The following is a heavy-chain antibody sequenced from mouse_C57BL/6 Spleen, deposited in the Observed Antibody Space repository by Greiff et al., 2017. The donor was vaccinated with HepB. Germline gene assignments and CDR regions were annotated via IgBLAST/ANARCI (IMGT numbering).Heavy chain of an antibody. V-gene: IGHV1-9*01. CDR1: GYTFTGYW. J-gene: IGHJ1*03. Sequence: VKLMESGAELMKPGASVKLSCKATGYTFTGYWIEWVKQRPGHGLEWIGEILPGSGSTNYNEKFKGKATFTADTSSNTAYMQLSSLTTEDSAIYYCASSIITTVVATRYFDVWGTGTTVTVSS. CDR2: ILPGSGST. CDR3: ASSIITTVVATRYFDV. D-gene: IGHD1-1*01.